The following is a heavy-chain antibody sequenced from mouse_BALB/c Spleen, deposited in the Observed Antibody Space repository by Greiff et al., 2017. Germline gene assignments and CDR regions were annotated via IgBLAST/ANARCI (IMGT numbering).Heavy chain of an antibody. CDR3: ARLTTGRYFDV. D-gene: IGHD1-1*01. J-gene: IGHJ1*01. CDR2: ISNGGGST. Sequence: EVMLVESGGGLVQPGGSLKLSCAASGFTFSSYTMSWVRQTPEKRLEWVAYISNGGGSTYYPDTVKGRFTISRDNAKNTLYLQMSSLKSEDTAMYYCARLTTGRYFDVWGAGTTVTVSS. V-gene: IGHV5-12-2*01. CDR1: GFTFSSYT.